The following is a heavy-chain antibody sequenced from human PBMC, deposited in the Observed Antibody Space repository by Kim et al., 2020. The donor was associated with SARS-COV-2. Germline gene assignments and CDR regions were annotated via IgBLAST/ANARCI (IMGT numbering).Heavy chain of an antibody. CDR2: INSDGTT. Sequence: GGSLRLSCVASGFTFSSHWMHWVRQAPGKGLVWVSRINSDGTTTYADSVKGRFTISRDNAKNTLYLQMNSLRAEDTAVYYCAREDIDAYNEYLHHWGQGTLVTVSS. CDR3: AREDIDAYNEYLHH. D-gene: IGHD5-12*01. CDR1: GFTFSSHW. V-gene: IGHV3-74*01. J-gene: IGHJ1*01.